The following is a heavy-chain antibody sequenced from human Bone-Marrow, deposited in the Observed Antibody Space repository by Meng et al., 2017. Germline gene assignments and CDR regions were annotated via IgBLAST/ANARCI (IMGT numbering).Heavy chain of an antibody. Sequence: QVQLQESGPGLVKPSGTLSLTCAVSGGSISSSNWWNWVRQPPGKGLEWIGEMYHSGTTSYNPSLKSRSTISVDKSKNQFSLKLSSVTAADTAVYYCARRRDGYGWFDPWCQGTLVTVSS. J-gene: IGHJ5*02. CDR2: MYHSGTT. V-gene: IGHV4-4*02. CDR3: ARRRDGYGWFDP. D-gene: IGHD5-24*01. CDR1: GGSISSSNW.